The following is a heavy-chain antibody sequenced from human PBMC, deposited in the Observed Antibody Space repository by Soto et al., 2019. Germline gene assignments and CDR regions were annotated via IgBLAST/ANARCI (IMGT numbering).Heavy chain of an antibody. CDR3: ARKILGSTSRPNYWYFDR. CDR1: GFTFINYA. CDR2: ISGGGDAA. D-gene: IGHD2-2*01. V-gene: IGHV3-23*01. Sequence: EVQLLESGGAVVQPGGALRLSCAGSGFTFINYAMNLVRQAPGNGLAWVSSISGGGDAAFFPDSVRGRFTISRDNSKNTVTLQMNSLGVDDTAVYYCARKILGSTSRPNYWYFDRGGRGTLVTVSS. J-gene: IGHJ2*01.